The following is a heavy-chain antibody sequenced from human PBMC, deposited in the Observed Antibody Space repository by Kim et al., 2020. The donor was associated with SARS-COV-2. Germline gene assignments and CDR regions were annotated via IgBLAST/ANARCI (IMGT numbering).Heavy chain of an antibody. CDR2: INHSGST. CDR1: GGSFSGYY. Sequence: SETLSLTCAVYGGSFSGYYWSWIRQPPGKGLEWIGEINHSGSTNYNPSLKSRVTISVDTSKNQFSLKLSSVTAADTAVYYCARVKKITMIVVVTHPVYGMDVWGHGTTVTVS. CDR3: ARVKKITMIVVVTHPVYGMDV. D-gene: IGHD3-22*01. J-gene: IGHJ6*02. V-gene: IGHV4-34*01.